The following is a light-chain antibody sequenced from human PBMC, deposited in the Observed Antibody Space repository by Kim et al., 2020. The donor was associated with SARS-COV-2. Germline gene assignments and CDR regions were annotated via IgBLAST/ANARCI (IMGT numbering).Light chain of an antibody. CDR3: QQLHISPYS. V-gene: IGKV1-9*01. J-gene: IGKJ2*01. Sequence: ASIGDRVTITCRARQGVGSSFAWYQHLPGQAPKLLIYGASTLQSGVPSRFSGSGSGTYFTLTISSLQPEDFATYFCQQLHISPYSFGQGTKLEI. CDR1: QGVGSS. CDR2: GAS.